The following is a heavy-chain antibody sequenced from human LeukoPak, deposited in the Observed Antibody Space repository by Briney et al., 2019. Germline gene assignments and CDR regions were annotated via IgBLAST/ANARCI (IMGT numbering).Heavy chain of an antibody. CDR1: GFSFSGYS. D-gene: IGHD3-3*01. V-gene: IGHV3-21*01. Sequence: GGSLRLSCAASGFSFSGYSMTWVRQAPGKGLEWVSSMSSGSSYIYYADSVRGRFTISRDNAKNSLYLLMNSLRVEDTAVYYCARDRPTGASRLFVVQWGQGTLVTVSS. J-gene: IGHJ4*02. CDR2: MSSGSSYI. CDR3: ARDRPTGASRLFVVQ.